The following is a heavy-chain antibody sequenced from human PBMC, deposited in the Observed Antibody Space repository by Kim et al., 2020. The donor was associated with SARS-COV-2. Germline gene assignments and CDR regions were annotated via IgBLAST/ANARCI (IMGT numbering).Heavy chain of an antibody. CDR3: VRGRVSTAY. Sequence: SGSTNSNPSLKRRVPMAVDTSKNQFSLRLSSVTAADTAVYYCVRGRVSTAYWGQGTLVTVSS. V-gene: IGHV4-4*07. J-gene: IGHJ4*02. D-gene: IGHD2-2*01. CDR2: SGST.